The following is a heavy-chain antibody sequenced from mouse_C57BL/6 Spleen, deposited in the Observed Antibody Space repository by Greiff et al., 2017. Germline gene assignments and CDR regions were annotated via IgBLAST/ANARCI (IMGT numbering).Heavy chain of an antibody. D-gene: IGHD1-1*02. CDR1: GFTFTSYW. CDR2: IYPGSGST. V-gene: IGHV1-55*01. Sequence: QVQLQQPGAELVKPGASVRMSCTASGFTFTSYWITWVQQRPGQGLEWFGDIYPGSGSTNYNEKCKSKATLTVDTSSSTAYMQLSSLTSEDSAVYYSARGGSYALYAMDYWGQGTSVTVSS. J-gene: IGHJ4*01. CDR3: ARGGSYALYAMDY.